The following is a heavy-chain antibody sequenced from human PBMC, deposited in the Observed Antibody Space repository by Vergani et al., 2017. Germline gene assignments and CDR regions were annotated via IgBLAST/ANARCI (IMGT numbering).Heavy chain of an antibody. J-gene: IGHJ4*02. Sequence: QVQLQESGPGLVKPSETLSLTCTVSGGSISSYYWSWIRQPPGKGLEWIGDIYYSGSTNYNPPLKSRVTISVDTSKNQFSLKLSSVTAADTAVYYCAREGDGYTYYFDYWGQGTLVTVSS. CDR2: IYYSGST. D-gene: IGHD5-24*01. V-gene: IGHV4-59*01. CDR1: GGSISSYY. CDR3: AREGDGYTYYFDY.